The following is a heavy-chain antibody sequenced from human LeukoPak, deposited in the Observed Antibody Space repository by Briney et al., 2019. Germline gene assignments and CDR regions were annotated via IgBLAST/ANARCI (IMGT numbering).Heavy chain of an antibody. Sequence: SETLSLTCTVSGGFISGSGHYWTWTRQHPGEVLEWLGFIHPGGSIYYNPSLSGRLIISADTSKNQMSLKLSSVTAADTAVYYCSTGGDTAKGGDSWGQGTLGTVSS. J-gene: IGHJ4*02. V-gene: IGHV4-31*03. CDR1: GGFISGSGHY. D-gene: IGHD5-18*01. CDR3: STGGDTAKGGDS. CDR2: IHPGGSI.